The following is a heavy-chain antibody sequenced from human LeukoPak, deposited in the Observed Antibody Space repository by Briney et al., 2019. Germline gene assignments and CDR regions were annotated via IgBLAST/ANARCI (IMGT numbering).Heavy chain of an antibody. V-gene: IGHV4-39*02. CDR3: ARGLSYGDYFDY. Sequence: SETLSLTCTVSGGSTSTKSYYWGWIGQSPGKGLEWIGSIYYNGNTYYNPSLKSRVTISVDASKNLFSLNMTSVTAADRAVYYWARGLSYGDYFDYWGRGTLVPVSS. CDR2: IYYNGNT. CDR1: GGSTSTKSYY. D-gene: IGHD4-17*01. J-gene: IGHJ4*02.